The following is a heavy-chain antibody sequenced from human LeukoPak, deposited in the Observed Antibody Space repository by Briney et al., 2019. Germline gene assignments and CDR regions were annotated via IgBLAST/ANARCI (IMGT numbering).Heavy chain of an antibody. J-gene: IGHJ3*02. Sequence: GGSLRLSCAASGFTFSTYWMHWVRQTPGAGLRWVSHINAEGSSTSYADSVKGRFTISRDHAENTLYLQMNRLRPEDTAVYYCARGATGYAFDIWGQGTVVTVSS. CDR1: GFTFSTYW. V-gene: IGHV3-74*01. CDR2: INAEGSST. D-gene: IGHD5-12*01. CDR3: ARGATGYAFDI.